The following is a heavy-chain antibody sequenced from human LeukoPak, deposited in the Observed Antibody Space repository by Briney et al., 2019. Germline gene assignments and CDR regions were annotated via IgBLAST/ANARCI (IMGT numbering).Heavy chain of an antibody. J-gene: IGHJ4*02. Sequence: GGSLRLSCAASGFTFSSCSMNWVRQAPGKGLVWVSYISSSSSTIYYADSVKGRFTISRDNAKSSLYLQMNSLRAEDTAVYYCARAGSSSWYKLGGFDYWGQGTLVTVSS. CDR3: ARAGSSSWYKLGGFDY. D-gene: IGHD6-13*01. CDR1: GFTFSSCS. V-gene: IGHV3-48*04. CDR2: ISSSSSTI.